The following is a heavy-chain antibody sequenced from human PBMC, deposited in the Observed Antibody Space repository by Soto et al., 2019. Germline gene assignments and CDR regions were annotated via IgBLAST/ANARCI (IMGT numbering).Heavy chain of an antibody. CDR1: GFTFSSYG. J-gene: IGHJ4*02. V-gene: IGHV3-30*18. CDR3: AKDRHSSSWSRVKSYYFDY. CDR2: ISYDGSNK. Sequence: GGSLRLSCAASGFTFSSYGMHWVRQAPGKGLEWVAVISYDGSNKYYADSVKGRFTISRDNSKNTLYLQMNSLRAEDTAVYYCAKDRHSSSWSRVKSYYFDYWGQGTLVTVSS. D-gene: IGHD6-13*01.